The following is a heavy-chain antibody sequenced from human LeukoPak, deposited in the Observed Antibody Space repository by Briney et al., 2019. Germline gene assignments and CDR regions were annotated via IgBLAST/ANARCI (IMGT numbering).Heavy chain of an antibody. J-gene: IGHJ3*02. CDR3: AKVDYGDRDAFDI. V-gene: IGHV3-30*02. D-gene: IGHD4-17*01. Sequence: PGGSLRLSCAASGFTFSSYGMHWVRQAPGKGLEWVAFIRYDGSNKYYADSVKGRFTISRDNSKNTLYLQMNSLRAEDTAVYYCAKVDYGDRDAFDIWGQGTMVTVSS. CDR2: IRYDGSNK. CDR1: GFTFSSYG.